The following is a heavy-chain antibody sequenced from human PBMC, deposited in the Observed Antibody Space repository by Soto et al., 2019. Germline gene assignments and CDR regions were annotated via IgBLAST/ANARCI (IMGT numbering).Heavy chain of an antibody. V-gene: IGHV4-39*01. CDR2: VYYTGGA. J-gene: IGHJ3*02. CDR1: GGSITTKSDY. CDR3: ATNTSGGALDI. Sequence: QLQLQESGPGLVKPSETLPLTCTVSGGSITTKSDYWGWIRQPPGKGLEWIGNVYYTGGATYNPSLKSRVTISVDPSGNQFSLQLRSVTAADTAVYYCATNTSGGALDIWGQGTMVIVSS. D-gene: IGHD3-10*01.